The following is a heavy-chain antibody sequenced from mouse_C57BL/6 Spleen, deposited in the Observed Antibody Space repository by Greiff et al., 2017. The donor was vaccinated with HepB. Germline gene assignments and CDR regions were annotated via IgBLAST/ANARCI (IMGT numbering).Heavy chain of an antibody. Sequence: VKLQESGAELVKPGASVKLSCKASGYTITEYTIHWVKQRSGQGLEWIGWFYPGSGSIKYNENFKDKATLTADKSSSTVYMELSRLTSEDSAVYFCARHENPLGYGSSYEEFAYWGQGTLVTVSA. CDR2: FYPGSGSI. V-gene: IGHV1-62-2*01. CDR1: GYTITEYT. CDR3: ARHENPLGYGSSYEEFAY. J-gene: IGHJ3*01. D-gene: IGHD1-1*01.